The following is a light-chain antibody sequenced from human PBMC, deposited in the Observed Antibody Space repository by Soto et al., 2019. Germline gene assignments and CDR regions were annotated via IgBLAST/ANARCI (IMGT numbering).Light chain of an antibody. CDR2: DTS. Sequence: DIRLTQSPSSLSASVGDRVTITCRASQVIPAYLNWYQQKPGKAPKLVIYDTSNLEIGVPSRFGGGGSGTDFTFTITGLQPEDFATYYCQQYESLPYTFGQGTKL. V-gene: IGKV1-33*01. J-gene: IGKJ2*01. CDR3: QQYESLPYT. CDR1: QVIPAY.